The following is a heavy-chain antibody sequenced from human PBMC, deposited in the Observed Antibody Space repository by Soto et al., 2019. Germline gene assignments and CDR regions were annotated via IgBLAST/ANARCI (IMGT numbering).Heavy chain of an antibody. Sequence: WGSLRLSCAASGFTLSSDNLCWVRQPPANGQEWVSVFSGSSACTHYADSMRRRISISRSKSKNSLKLHMNSVRAEDTYLYYCANMGCSSNSCTTAFDCWGQGTLVTVSS. CDR3: ANMGCSSNSCTTAFDC. V-gene: IGHV3-23*01. CDR1: GFTLSSDN. CDR2: FSGSSACT. J-gene: IGHJ5*01. D-gene: IGHD2-2*01.